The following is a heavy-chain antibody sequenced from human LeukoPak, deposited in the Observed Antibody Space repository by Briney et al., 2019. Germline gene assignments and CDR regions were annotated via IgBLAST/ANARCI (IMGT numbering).Heavy chain of an antibody. CDR3: ARAVPSDAFDI. CDR1: GFTLSSYS. Sequence: GGSLRLSCAASGFTLSSYSMNWVRQAPGKRLEWVSSISSSSNYKYYADSVKGQFTISRDNAKNSLYLQMNSLTAEDTAVYYCARAVPSDAFDIWGQGTMVTVSS. CDR2: ISSSSNYK. V-gene: IGHV3-21*01. J-gene: IGHJ3*02.